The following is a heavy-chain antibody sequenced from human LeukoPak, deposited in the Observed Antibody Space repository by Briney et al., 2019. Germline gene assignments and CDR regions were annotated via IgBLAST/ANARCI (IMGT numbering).Heavy chain of an antibody. D-gene: IGHD2-15*01. V-gene: IGHV3-15*07. CDR1: GFTFSSYA. Sequence: PGGSLRLSCAASGFTFSSYAMHWVRQAPGKGLEWVGHIKSKVDGGTPDYVAPVKGRFTISRDDSRNTLYLQMSSLNTEDTAVYYCTTRSPARYCSDGACYSSADYWGQGTLVTVSS. J-gene: IGHJ4*02. CDR3: TTRSPARYCSDGACYSSADY. CDR2: IKSKVDGGTP.